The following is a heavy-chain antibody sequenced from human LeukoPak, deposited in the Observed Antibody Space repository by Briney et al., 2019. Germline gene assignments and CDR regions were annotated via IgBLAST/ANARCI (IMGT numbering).Heavy chain of an antibody. D-gene: IGHD5-24*01. V-gene: IGHV3-7*01. CDR1: GFTFSSYW. CDR3: ARESPDSYHFDY. J-gene: IGHJ4*02. CDR2: IKQDGSEK. Sequence: GGSLRLSCAASGFTFSSYWVSWVRQAPGKGLEWVANIKQDGSEKYYVDSVKGRFTISRDNAKNSLYLQMNSLRAEDTAVYYCARESPDSYHFDYWGQGTLVTVSS.